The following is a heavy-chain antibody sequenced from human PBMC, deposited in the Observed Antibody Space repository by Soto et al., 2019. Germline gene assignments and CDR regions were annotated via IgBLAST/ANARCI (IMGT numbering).Heavy chain of an antibody. CDR2: TIPMFGTT. D-gene: IGHD3-22*01. Sequence: QVQLVQSGAEVKKPESSVRVSCKASGGTFNSYAITWVRQAPGQGLEWMGGTIPMFGTTNYADKVQGRVKITADEATNTAYMELSSLRSEDTAVYYCTRCGIRYHSIGYYLGIDGMDFWGQGTTVIVSS. V-gene: IGHV1-69*12. J-gene: IGHJ6*02. CDR3: TRCGIRYHSIGYYLGIDGMDF. CDR1: GGTFNSYA.